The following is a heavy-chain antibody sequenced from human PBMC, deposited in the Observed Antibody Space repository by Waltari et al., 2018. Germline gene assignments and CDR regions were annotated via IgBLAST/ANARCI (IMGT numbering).Heavy chain of an antibody. J-gene: IGHJ4*02. Sequence: EVQLVESGGGLVQPGGSLRLSCAASGFTFSSYSMNWVRQAPGKGLEWVSYISSSSSTIYYADSVKGRFTISRDNAKNSLYLQMNSLRAEDTAVYYCARVGTIFGVVIISGNDYWGQGTLVTVSS. V-gene: IGHV3-48*01. CDR3: ARVGTIFGVVIISGNDY. CDR1: GFTFSSYS. CDR2: ISSSSSTI. D-gene: IGHD3-3*01.